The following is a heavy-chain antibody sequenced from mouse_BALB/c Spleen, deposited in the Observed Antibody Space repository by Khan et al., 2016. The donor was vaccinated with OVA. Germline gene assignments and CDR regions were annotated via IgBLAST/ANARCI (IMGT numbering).Heavy chain of an antibody. CDR3: ARVGNYWYFDV. D-gene: IGHD2-1*01. Sequence: QIQLVQSGPELKKPGETVKISCKASGYTFTNYGMNWVKQAPGKALKWMGWINTYTGEPTYADDFKGRFAFSLETSASTAYLQINNLKTEDTATYFCARVGNYWYFDVWGAGTTVTVSS. J-gene: IGHJ1*01. CDR2: INTYTGEP. CDR1: GYTFTNYG. V-gene: IGHV9-3-1*01.